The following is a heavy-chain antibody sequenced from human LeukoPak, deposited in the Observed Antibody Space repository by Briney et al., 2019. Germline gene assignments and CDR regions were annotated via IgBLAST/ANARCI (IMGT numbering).Heavy chain of an antibody. CDR2: IYTSGST. J-gene: IGHJ6*03. V-gene: IGHV4-61*02. D-gene: IGHD5-18*01. Sequence: SETLSLTCTVSGGSISSSSYYWSWIRQPPGKGLEWIGRIYTSGSTNYNPSLKSRVTMSVDTSKNQFSLKLSSVTAADTAVYYCARDTRRRLWSPYYYYMDVWGKGTTVTISS. CDR1: GGSISSSSYY. CDR3: ARDTRRRLWSPYYYYMDV.